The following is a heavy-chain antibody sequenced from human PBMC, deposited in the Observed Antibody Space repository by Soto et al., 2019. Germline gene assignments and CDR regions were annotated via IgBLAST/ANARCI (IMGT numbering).Heavy chain of an antibody. V-gene: IGHV1-69*01. CDR1: GGTFRSYS. D-gene: IGHD3-22*01. CDR2: LIPIFDIT. J-gene: IGHJ6*02. CDR3: ARPDEGGYSSNHQYYYALDV. Sequence: QVQLVQSGAEVKKPGSSVKVSCKASGGTFRSYSISWVRQAPGQGLEWMGGLIPIFDITNYAQKFQGRVTITADESTSTAYMELSSLGSDDTAVYYCARPDEGGYSSNHQYYYALDVWGQGPTVTV.